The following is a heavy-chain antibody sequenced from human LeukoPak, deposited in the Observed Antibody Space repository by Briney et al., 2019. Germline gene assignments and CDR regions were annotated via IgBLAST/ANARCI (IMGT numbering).Heavy chain of an antibody. Sequence: ASVKVSCKASGYTFTGYYMHWVRQAPGQGLEWMGWINPNSGGTNYAQKFQGRVTMTRDTSISTAYMELSRLRSDDTAVYYCAKSLHPDCGGDWCYWYFDLWGRGTLVTVSS. CDR3: AKSLHPDCGGDWCYWYFDL. CDR1: GYTFTGYY. V-gene: IGHV1-2*02. J-gene: IGHJ2*01. D-gene: IGHD2-21*02. CDR2: INPNSGGT.